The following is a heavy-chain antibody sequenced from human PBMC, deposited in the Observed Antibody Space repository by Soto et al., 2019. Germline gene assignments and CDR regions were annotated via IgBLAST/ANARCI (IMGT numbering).Heavy chain of an antibody. CDR2: MNPNSGNT. Sequence: ASVKVSCKASGYTFTSYDINWVRQATGQGLEWMGWMNPNSGNTGYAQKFQGRVTMTRNTSISTAYMELSSLRSEDKAVYYCARFFGTAEAGVWFDPWCQGILVSVS. J-gene: IGHJ5*02. CDR1: GYTFTSYD. D-gene: IGHD6-13*01. V-gene: IGHV1-8*01. CDR3: ARFFGTAEAGVWFDP.